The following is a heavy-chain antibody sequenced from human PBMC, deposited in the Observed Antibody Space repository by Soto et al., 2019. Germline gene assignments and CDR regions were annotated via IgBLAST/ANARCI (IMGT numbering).Heavy chain of an antibody. V-gene: IGHV4-4*02. CDR2: MYHSGST. CDR3: ARDNGRKQYNDSSVYWYYFDY. Sequence: PSETLSLTCAVSGDSISSPTWWTWVRQPPGRGLEWIGEMYHSGSTNYKSSLKSRVTISVDKSKNHFSLKLSSVTAADTAVYYCARDNGRKQYNDSSVYWYYFDYWGQGTLVTSPQ. J-gene: IGHJ4*02. CDR1: GDSISSPTW. D-gene: IGHD3-22*01.